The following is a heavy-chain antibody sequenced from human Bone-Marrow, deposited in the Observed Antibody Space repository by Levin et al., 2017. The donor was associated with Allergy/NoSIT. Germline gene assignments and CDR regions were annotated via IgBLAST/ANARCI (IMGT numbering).Heavy chain of an antibody. CDR1: GFTFSSYS. CDR3: ARVDNSGWESFDY. V-gene: IGHV3-21*01. CDR2: INADSDYI. J-gene: IGHJ4*02. D-gene: IGHD6-19*01. Sequence: GGSLRLSCAASGFTFSSYSLCWVRQAPGRGLEWVSSINADSDYIYYADSVTGRFTISRDNARDSLFLQMNSLRAEDTAVFYCARVDNSGWESFDYWGQGTLVTVSS.